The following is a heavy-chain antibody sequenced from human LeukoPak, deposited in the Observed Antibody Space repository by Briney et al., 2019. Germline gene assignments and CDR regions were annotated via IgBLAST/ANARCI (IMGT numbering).Heavy chain of an antibody. J-gene: IGHJ4*02. D-gene: IGHD5-24*01. CDR2: IKEDGSDK. CDR1: GFTFSSYA. CDR3: ARDGGWLTFDY. Sequence: GGSLRLSCAASGFTFSSYAMSWVRQAPGKGLQWVANIKEDGSDKYYMDSVKGRFTISRDNSKNSLYLQMNSLRAEDTAVYYCARDGGWLTFDYWGQGILVTVSS. V-gene: IGHV3-7*01.